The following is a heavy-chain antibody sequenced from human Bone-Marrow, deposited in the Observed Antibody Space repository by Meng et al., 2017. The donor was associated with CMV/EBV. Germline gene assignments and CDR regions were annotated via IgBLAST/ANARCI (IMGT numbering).Heavy chain of an antibody. Sequence: SVKVSCKASGGTFSSYTISWVRQAPGQGLEWMGRIIPILGIANYAQKFQGRVTITADKSTSTAYMELSSLRSEDTAVYYCARGRVGRLRFLEWLLGGMDVWGQGTTVTVSS. V-gene: IGHV1-69*02. J-gene: IGHJ6*02. CDR3: ARGRVGRLRFLEWLLGGMDV. CDR2: IIPILGIA. CDR1: GGTFSSYT. D-gene: IGHD3-3*01.